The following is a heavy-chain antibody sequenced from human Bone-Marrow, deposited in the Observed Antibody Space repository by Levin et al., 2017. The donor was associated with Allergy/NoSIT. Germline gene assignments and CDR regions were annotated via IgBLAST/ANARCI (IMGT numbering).Heavy chain of an antibody. CDR3: ATDPSLVYNYYYMDV. CDR2: ISGSGATI. D-gene: IGHD3-16*01. CDR1: GINFNSYA. J-gene: IGHJ6*03. Sequence: GGSLRLSCAASGINFNSYAMSWVRQAPGKGLEWVSIISGSGATIYYADSVKGRVTISRDNSKDTLYLQMNSLRAEDTAVYYCATDPSLVYNYYYMDVWGKGTTVTVSS. V-gene: IGHV3-23*01.